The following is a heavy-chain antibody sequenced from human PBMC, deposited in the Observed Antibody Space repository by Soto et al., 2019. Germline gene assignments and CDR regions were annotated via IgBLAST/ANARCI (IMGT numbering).Heavy chain of an antibody. CDR3: ARDRIYSNYYYNYYAMDV. Sequence: EVQLLESGGDLVHPGGSLRLSCAASGFTIRNYAMNWVRQAPGKGLEWVSAISGVAGYSSYADSVKGRFTISRDDSEKRVYLQMNSLRVEDTAVYYCARDRIYSNYYYNYYAMDVWGQGTTVTISS. V-gene: IGHV3-23*01. D-gene: IGHD4-4*01. CDR2: ISGVAGYS. J-gene: IGHJ6*02. CDR1: GFTIRNYA.